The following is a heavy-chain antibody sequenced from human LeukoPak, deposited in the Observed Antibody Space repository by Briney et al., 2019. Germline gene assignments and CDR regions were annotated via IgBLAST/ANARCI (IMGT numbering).Heavy chain of an antibody. V-gene: IGHV1-46*01. CDR1: GYTFTNYY. Sequence: ASVKVSCKASGYTFTNYYMHWVRQAPGQGLEWMGLINPGGGNTNYAQNFQGRVTMTRDTSTSTVYMELRSLRSGDTAVYYCAREIGITMVRGVISGFDPWGQGTLVTVSS. CDR2: INPGGGNT. CDR3: AREIGITMVRGVISGFDP. D-gene: IGHD3-10*01. J-gene: IGHJ5*02.